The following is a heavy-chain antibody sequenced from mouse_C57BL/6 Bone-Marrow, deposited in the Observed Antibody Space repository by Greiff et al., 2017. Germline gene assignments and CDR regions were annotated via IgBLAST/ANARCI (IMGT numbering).Heavy chain of an antibody. CDR2: SRNKANDYTT. Sequence: EVQLQESGGGLVQSGRSLRLSCATSGFTFSDFYMEWVRQAPGKGLEWIAASRNKANDYTTEYSASVKGRFIVSRDTSQSILYLQMNALRAEDTAIYYCARDETGFYAMDYWGQGTSVTVSA. CDR1: GFTFSDFY. J-gene: IGHJ4*01. V-gene: IGHV7-1*01. D-gene: IGHD2-2*01. CDR3: ARDETGFYAMDY.